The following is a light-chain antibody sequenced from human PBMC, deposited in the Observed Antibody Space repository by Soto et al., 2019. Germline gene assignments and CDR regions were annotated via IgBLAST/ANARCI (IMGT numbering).Light chain of an antibody. CDR3: QQYDNWPIT. CDR2: DVS. CDR1: HDIGHE. V-gene: IGKV1-33*01. Sequence: DIQMTQSPSSLSASVGDRVIITCRASHDIGHELGWYQQKPGKAPKLLIYDVSKLEAGVPSRFSGSGSGTDFTLIISSLQSEDSAVYYCQQYDNWPITFGQGTRLEIK. J-gene: IGKJ5*01.